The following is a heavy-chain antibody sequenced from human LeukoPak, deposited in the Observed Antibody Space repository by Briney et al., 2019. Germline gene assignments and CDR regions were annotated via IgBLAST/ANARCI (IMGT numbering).Heavy chain of an antibody. CDR1: GFTFSSYA. CDR2: ISGSGGST. Sequence: GGSLRLSCAASGFTFSSYAMSWVRQAPGKGLEWVSAISGSGGSTYYADSVKGRFTISRDNSKNTLYLQMNSLRAEDTAVYYCAKDGDLGYCSSTSCYTYYYYMDVWGKGTTVTVSS. J-gene: IGHJ6*03. V-gene: IGHV3-23*01. D-gene: IGHD2-2*02. CDR3: AKDGDLGYCSSTSCYTYYYYMDV.